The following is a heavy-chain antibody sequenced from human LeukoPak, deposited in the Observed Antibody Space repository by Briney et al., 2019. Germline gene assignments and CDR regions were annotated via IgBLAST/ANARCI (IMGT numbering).Heavy chain of an antibody. J-gene: IGHJ4*02. Sequence: SETLSLTCTVSGGSISSSSYYWGWIRQPPGKGLEWIGSIYYSGSTYYNPSLKSRVTISVDTSKNQFSLKLSSVTAADTAVYYCARDYSATLHKFDYWGQGTRVTVSS. CDR3: ARDYSATLHKFDY. CDR2: IYYSGST. D-gene: IGHD4-11*01. V-gene: IGHV4-39*02. CDR1: GGSISSSSYY.